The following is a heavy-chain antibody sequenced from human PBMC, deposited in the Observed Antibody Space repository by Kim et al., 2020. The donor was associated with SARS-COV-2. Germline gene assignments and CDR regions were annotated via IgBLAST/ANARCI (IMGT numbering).Heavy chain of an antibody. D-gene: IGHD3-9*01. CDR3: ARDSYYDIFRYYYYYMDV. CDR2: INAGNGNT. J-gene: IGHJ6*03. V-gene: IGHV1-3*01. CDR1: GYTFTSYA. Sequence: ASVKVSCKASGYTFTSYAMHWVRQDPGQRLEWIGWINAGNGNTKYSQKFQGRDTITRDTSASAAYMELSSLRSEDTDVYYCARDSYYDIFRYYYYYMDVWGKGTTVTISS.